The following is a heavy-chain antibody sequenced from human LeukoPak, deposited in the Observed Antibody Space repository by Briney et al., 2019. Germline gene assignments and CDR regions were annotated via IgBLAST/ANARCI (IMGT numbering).Heavy chain of an antibody. J-gene: IGHJ4*02. CDR1: GGSISSSSYY. CDR3: ARVGGYYYDSSGYSFEFDY. D-gene: IGHD3-22*01. Sequence: PSETLSLTCTVSGGSISSSSYYWGWIRQPPGKGLEWIGSIYCSGSTYYNPSLKSRVTISVDTSENQFSLKLSSVTAADTAVYYCARVGGYYYDSSGYSFEFDYWGQGTLVTVSS. CDR2: IYCSGST. V-gene: IGHV4-39*01.